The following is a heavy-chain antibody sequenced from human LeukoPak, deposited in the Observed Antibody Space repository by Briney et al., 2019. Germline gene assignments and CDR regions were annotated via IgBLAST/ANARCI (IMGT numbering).Heavy chain of an antibody. Sequence: ASVKVSCKASGYTFTGYYMHWVRQAPGQGLEWMGWINPNSGGTNYAQKFQGRVTMTRDTSISTAYMELSRLRSDDTAVYYCARDAGRLSSDTYFDYWGPRALGTGS. CDR3: ARDAGRLSSDTYFDY. J-gene: IGHJ4*02. D-gene: IGHD3-16*02. V-gene: IGHV1-2*02. CDR1: GYTFTGYY. CDR2: INPNSGGT.